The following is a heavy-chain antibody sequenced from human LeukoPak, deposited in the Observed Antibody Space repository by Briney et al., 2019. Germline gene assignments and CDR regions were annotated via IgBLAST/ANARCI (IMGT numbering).Heavy chain of an antibody. Sequence: SETLSLTCTVSGGSVSSGSYYWSWIRQPPGKGLEWIAYIYYSGSTNYNPSLKSRVTISVDTSKNQFSLKLSSVTAADTAVYYCARQGTTVTTGGDYFDYWGQGTLVTASS. CDR2: IYYSGST. CDR3: ARQGTTVTTGGDYFDY. V-gene: IGHV4-61*01. CDR1: GGSVSSGSYY. D-gene: IGHD4-17*01. J-gene: IGHJ4*02.